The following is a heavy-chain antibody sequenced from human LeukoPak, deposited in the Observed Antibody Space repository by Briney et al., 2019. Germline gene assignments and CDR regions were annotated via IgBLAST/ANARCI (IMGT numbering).Heavy chain of an antibody. D-gene: IGHD3-10*01. CDR2: IDLSDSYT. Sequence: GESLKISCKGSGYSFDNYWITWLRQMPGKGLGWMGKIDLSDSYTNYSPSFQGHVTISADKSISTAYLQWSSLKASDSAMYYCARHYYGSGSYSHFDYWGQGTLVTVSS. CDR3: ARHYYGSGSYSHFDY. CDR1: GYSFDNYW. J-gene: IGHJ4*02. V-gene: IGHV5-10-1*01.